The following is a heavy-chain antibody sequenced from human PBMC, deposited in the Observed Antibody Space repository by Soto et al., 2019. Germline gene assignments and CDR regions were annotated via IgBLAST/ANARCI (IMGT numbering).Heavy chain of an antibody. D-gene: IGHD5-12*01. CDR2: IKVDSGYT. J-gene: IGHJ5*02. Sequence: QLQLVQSAAEVKKPGASVRVSCKASGYPFIKYVISWIRQAPEQGLEWMGWIKVDSGYTNYAQKFQGRVTMTTDTSSDTAFMELRSLRSDDTAVYYCATSYDSGFDPWGQGTLVSVSS. CDR3: ATSYDSGFDP. CDR1: GYPFIKYV. V-gene: IGHV1-18*04.